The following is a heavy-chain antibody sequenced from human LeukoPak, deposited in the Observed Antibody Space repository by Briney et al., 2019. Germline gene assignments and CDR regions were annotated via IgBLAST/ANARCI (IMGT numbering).Heavy chain of an antibody. CDR3: ARDLYDSLSFFFDY. V-gene: IGHV3-21*01. J-gene: IGHJ4*02. D-gene: IGHD3-22*01. CDR1: GFTFSSYS. Sequence: GGSLRLSCAASGFTFSSYSMNWVRQAPGKGLEWVSSISSSSTYLYYADSVKGRFTISRDNAKNSLRLQMNSLRAEDTAVYYCARDLYDSLSFFFDYWGQGTLVTVSS. CDR2: ISSSSTYL.